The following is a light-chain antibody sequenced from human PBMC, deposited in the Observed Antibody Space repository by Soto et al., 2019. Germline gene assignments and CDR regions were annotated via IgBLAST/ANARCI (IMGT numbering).Light chain of an antibody. CDR1: PSDIGAYHY. J-gene: IGLJ2*01. V-gene: IGLV2-14*03. CDR2: DVT. CDR3: GSYTISSTLMI. Sequence: QSVLTQPASVSGSPGQSITISCSGTPSDIGAYHYVSWYQHLPGKAPKVIIYDVTNRPSGVSSRFSGSKSGTTASLTISGLHAEDEANYYCGSYTISSTLMIFGGGTKLTVL.